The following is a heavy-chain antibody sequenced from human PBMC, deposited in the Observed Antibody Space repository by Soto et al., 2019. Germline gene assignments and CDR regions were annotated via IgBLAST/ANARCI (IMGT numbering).Heavy chain of an antibody. CDR3: AKDPEYSSPRGMFDP. CDR1: GFTFSSYA. Sequence: GGSLRLSCAASGFTFSSYAMSWVRQAPGKGLEWVSAISGSGGSTYYADSVKGGFTISTDKSKSPLYLQMNSLRAEDTAVYYCAKDPEYSSPRGMFDPWGQGTLLTVSS. J-gene: IGHJ5*02. V-gene: IGHV3-23*01. D-gene: IGHD6-6*01. CDR2: ISGSGGST.